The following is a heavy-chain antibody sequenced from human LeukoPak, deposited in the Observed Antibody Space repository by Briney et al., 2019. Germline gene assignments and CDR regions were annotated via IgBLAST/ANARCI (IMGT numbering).Heavy chain of an antibody. V-gene: IGHV4-4*07. CDR3: ARGEHTMDV. CDR2: IYSSGST. J-gene: IGHJ6*02. CDR1: GGSISTYY. D-gene: IGHD1-26*01. Sequence: PSETLSLTCTVSGGSISTYYWNWIRQPAGKGLEWIGRIYSSGSTSYNPSLMSRVTMSVDTSKNQFSLKLSSVTAADMAVYYCARGEHTMDVWGQGTTVTVSS.